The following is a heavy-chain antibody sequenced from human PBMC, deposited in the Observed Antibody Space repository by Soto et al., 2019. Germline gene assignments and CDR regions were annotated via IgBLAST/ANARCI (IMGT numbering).Heavy chain of an antibody. D-gene: IGHD5-12*01. CDR1: GGSVSSGSYY. J-gene: IGHJ4*02. CDR2: IYYSGST. Sequence: QVQLQESGPGLVKPSETLSLTCTVSGGSVSSGSYYWSWIRQPPGKGLEWIGYIYYSGSTNYNPSLKSRVTLSVDTSKNQFSLKLSSVTAADTAVYYCARGDGYPFDYWGQGTLVTVSS. V-gene: IGHV4-61*01. CDR3: ARGDGYPFDY.